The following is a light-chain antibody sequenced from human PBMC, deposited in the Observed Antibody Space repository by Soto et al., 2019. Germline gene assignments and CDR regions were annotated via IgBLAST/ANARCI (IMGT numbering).Light chain of an antibody. CDR2: DVS. V-gene: IGLV2-14*01. J-gene: IGLJ1*01. Sequence: QSALTQPASVYGSPGQSITISCTGTSSDVGGYNYVSWYQQHPGKAPKLMIYDVSNRPSGVSNRFSGSKSGNTASLTISGLQAEDEADYYCSSYTSSSLVFGTGTKVTVL. CDR1: SSDVGGYNY. CDR3: SSYTSSSLV.